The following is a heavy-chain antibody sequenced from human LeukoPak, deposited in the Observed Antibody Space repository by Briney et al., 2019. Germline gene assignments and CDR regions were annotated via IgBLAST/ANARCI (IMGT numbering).Heavy chain of an antibody. CDR3: ARVVFGVVITSHYMDV. J-gene: IGHJ6*03. Sequence: SETLSLTCTVSGGSISSGGYYWSWIRQHPGKGLEWIGYIYYSGSTYYNPSLKSRVTISVDTSKNQFSLKLSSVTAADTAVYYCARVVFGVVITSHYMDVWGKGTTVTVSS. CDR1: GGSISSGGYY. D-gene: IGHD3-3*01. CDR2: IYYSGST. V-gene: IGHV4-31*03.